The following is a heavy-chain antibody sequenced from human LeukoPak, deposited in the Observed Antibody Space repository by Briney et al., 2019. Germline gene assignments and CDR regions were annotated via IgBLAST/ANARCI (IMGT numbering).Heavy chain of an antibody. D-gene: IGHD3-22*01. J-gene: IGHJ4*02. CDR2: INPNSGGT. V-gene: IGHV1-2*06. Sequence: GASVKVSCKASGYTFTGYYMHWVRQAPGQGLEWMGRINPNSGGTNYAQKFQGRVTMTRDTYISTAYMELSRLRSDDTAVYYCARGGGRGYYDSSGYYHVRWGQGTLVTVSS. CDR1: GYTFTGYY. CDR3: ARGGGRGYYDSSGYYHVR.